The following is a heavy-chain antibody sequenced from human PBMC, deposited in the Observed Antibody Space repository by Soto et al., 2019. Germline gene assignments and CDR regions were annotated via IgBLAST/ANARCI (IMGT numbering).Heavy chain of an antibody. Sequence: QVQLQQWGAGLLKPSETLSLTCAVYGGSFSGYYWSWIRQPPGKGLEWIGEINHSVSTNYNPSINSRVTISVDTCKNQFSLNVSAVTAAYTAVYYCPRAVGKRWLQSRGGSEFDYWGQGTLVPGSS. D-gene: IGHD5-12*01. CDR3: PRAVGKRWLQSRGGSEFDY. V-gene: IGHV4-34*01. J-gene: IGHJ4*02. CDR2: INHSVST. CDR1: GGSFSGYY.